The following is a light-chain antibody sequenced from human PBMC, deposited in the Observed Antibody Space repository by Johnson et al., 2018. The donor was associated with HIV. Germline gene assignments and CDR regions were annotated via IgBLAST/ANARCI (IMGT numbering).Light chain of an antibody. CDR3: GTWGGV. CDR1: SSNIGNNY. J-gene: IGLJ1*01. V-gene: IGLV1-51*02. CDR2: ENN. Sequence: QAVLTQPPSVSAAPGQKVTISCSGSSSNIGNNYVSWYQQLPGTAPKLLMYENNQRPSGIPDRFSGSKSGTSATLAITGLQTGDEADYYCGTWGGVFGTGTKVTVL.